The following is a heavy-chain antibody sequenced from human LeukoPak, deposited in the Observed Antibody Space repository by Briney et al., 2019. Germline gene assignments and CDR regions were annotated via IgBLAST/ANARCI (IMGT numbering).Heavy chain of an antibody. Sequence: SGGSLRLSCAASGFTFSSYGMHWVRQAPGKGLEWVAVISYDGSNKYYADSVKGRFTISRDNSKNTLYLQMNSLRAEDTAVYYCAKDSLDIVVVVATTYFDYWGQGTLVTVSS. CDR2: ISYDGSNK. CDR3: AKDSLDIVVVVATTYFDY. CDR1: GFTFSSYG. D-gene: IGHD2-15*01. J-gene: IGHJ4*02. V-gene: IGHV3-30*18.